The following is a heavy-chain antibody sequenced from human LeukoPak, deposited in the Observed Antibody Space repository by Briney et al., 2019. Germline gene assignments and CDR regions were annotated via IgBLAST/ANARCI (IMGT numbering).Heavy chain of an antibody. CDR1: GFTFSSYA. CDR2: ISGSGGST. D-gene: IGHD5-24*01. CDR3: AKEEEMASELDY. V-gene: IGHV3-23*01. Sequence: GGSLRLSCAASGFTFSSYAMSWVRQAPGKGLKWVSAISGSGGSTYYADSVKGRFTISRDNYKNTLYLQMNSLRAEDTAVYYCAKEEEMASELDYWGQGTLVTVSS. J-gene: IGHJ4*02.